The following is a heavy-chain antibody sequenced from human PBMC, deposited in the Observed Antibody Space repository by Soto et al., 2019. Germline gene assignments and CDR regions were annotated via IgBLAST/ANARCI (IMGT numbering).Heavy chain of an antibody. CDR2: IYPGDSDT. CDR3: ARIGSVVVVPAAMRYNWFDP. V-gene: IGHV5-51*03. D-gene: IGHD2-2*01. J-gene: IGHJ5*02. Sequence: EVQLVQSGAEVKKPGESLKISCKGSGYSFTSYWIGWVRQMPGKGLEWMGIIYPGDSDTRYSPSFQGQVTISADKSTRTAYLQWRSLKASDTAMYYCARIGSVVVVPAAMRYNWFDPWGQGTLVTVSS. CDR1: GYSFTSYW.